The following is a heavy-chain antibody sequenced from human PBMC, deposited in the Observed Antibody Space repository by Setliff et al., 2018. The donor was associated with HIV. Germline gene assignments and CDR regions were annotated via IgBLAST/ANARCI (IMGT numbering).Heavy chain of an antibody. V-gene: IGHV3-7*03. Sequence: SCVASGFTFSKYWMSWVRQAPGKGLELVASIKEDGSTKYYVDSVKGRFTVSRDNAKNSLYLQVNSLRAEDTAVYYCTANLLQFLGDYWGLGSLVTVSS. J-gene: IGHJ4*02. CDR2: IKEDGSTK. CDR3: TANLLQFLGDY. CDR1: GFTFSKYW. D-gene: IGHD3-3*01.